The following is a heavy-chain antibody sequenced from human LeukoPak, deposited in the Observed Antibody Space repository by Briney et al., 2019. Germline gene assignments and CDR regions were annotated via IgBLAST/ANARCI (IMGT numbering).Heavy chain of an antibody. D-gene: IGHD2-8*01. CDR2: ISGFNT. J-gene: IGHJ4*02. CDR1: GFAFSNYA. CDR3: AKDVCTSPRCLSCFDS. V-gene: IGHV3-23*01. Sequence: PGGSLRLSCTTSGFAFSNYAMNWVRQAPGKGPEWVSGISGFNTYYADSVKGRFTIFRDNSKNVLYLQMDRLRAEDTAVYSCAKDVCTSPRCLSCFDSWGQGTLVTVSS.